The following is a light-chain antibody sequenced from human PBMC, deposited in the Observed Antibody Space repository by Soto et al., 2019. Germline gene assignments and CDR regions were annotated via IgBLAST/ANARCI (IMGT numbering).Light chain of an antibody. CDR3: QTWGTGPWV. CDR1: SGHSSYA. J-gene: IGLJ3*02. Sequence: QLALTQSPSASASLGASVKLTCTLSSGHSSYAIAWHQQQPEKGPRYLMKLNSDGSHSKWDGIPDRFSGSSSGAERYLTISSLQSEDEADYYCQTWGTGPWVFGGGTKLTVL. V-gene: IGLV4-69*01. CDR2: LNSDGSH.